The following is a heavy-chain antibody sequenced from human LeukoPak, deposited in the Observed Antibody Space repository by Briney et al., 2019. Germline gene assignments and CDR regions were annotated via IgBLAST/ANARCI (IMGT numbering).Heavy chain of an antibody. Sequence: GGTLRLSCAASGFTFSSCGMSWVRQAPGKGLEWVSALSDSGGSTFYADSVKGRFTISRDNSKNTLYLQLNRLRAEDTAVYYCAKGGAVSSKSITMIRGTRRYYYYMDVWGKGTTVTISS. V-gene: IGHV3-23*01. D-gene: IGHD3-10*01. CDR3: AKGGAVSSKSITMIRGTRRYYYYMDV. CDR2: LSDSGGST. J-gene: IGHJ6*03. CDR1: GFTFSSCG.